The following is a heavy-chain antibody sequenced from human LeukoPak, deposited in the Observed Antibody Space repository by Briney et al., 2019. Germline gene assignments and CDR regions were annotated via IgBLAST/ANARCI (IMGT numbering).Heavy chain of an antibody. CDR2: ISPDGGTT. J-gene: IGHJ4*02. CDR3: ARSRAYNYGLTDH. D-gene: IGHD5-18*01. CDR1: GFTFNTYW. Sequence: GGSLRLSCAASGFTFNTYWMPWVSQAPGKGLVWVSRISPDGGTTNFADSVKGRFTISRDNAMNTLYLQMNSLRAEDTALYYCARSRAYNYGLTDHWGQGTLVTVSS. V-gene: IGHV3-74*01.